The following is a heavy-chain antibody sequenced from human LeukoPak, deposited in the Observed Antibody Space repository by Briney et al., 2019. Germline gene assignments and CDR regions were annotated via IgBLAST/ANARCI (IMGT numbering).Heavy chain of an antibody. J-gene: IGHJ5*02. V-gene: IGHV3-23*01. Sequence: GGSLRLSCAASGFTFSNSDMSWVRQAPGKGLEWVSAICGSGSSTFYADSVKGRFTVSRDNSNNTLYLQMSSLRAEDTAVYYCAKSRLTPHPWGGGRLVTVSS. CDR1: GFTFSNSD. D-gene: IGHD2-15*01. CDR3: AKSRLTPHP. CDR2: ICGSGSST.